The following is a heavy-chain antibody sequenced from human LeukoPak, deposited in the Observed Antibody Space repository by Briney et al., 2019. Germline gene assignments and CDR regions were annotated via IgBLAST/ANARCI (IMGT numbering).Heavy chain of an antibody. D-gene: IGHD1-26*01. CDR3: AGACCEVGANFDY. V-gene: IGHV3-66*02. CDR1: GFTVSSNY. CDR2: IYSGGST. J-gene: IGHJ4*02. Sequence: GGSLSLSCAAPGFTVSSNYMTWVRQAPGQGLEWGSAIYSGGSTYYAASLKGRFTISRYNSKNTLYLQMNRLTAEDTAVYYCAGACCEVGANFDYWGQGALVTVSS.